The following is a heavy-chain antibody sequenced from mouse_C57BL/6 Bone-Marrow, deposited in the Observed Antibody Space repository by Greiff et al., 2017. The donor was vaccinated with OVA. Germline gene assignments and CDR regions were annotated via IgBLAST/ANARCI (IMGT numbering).Heavy chain of an antibody. CDR3: ARLVAY. CDR2: ISDGGSYT. CDR1: GFTFSSYA. Sequence: EVMLVESGGGLVKPGGSLKLSCAASGFTFSSYAMSWVRQTPEKRLEWVATISDGGSYTYYPDNVKGRFTISRDNAKNHLYLQMSHLKSEDTAMYYCARLVAYWGQGTLVTVSA. V-gene: IGHV5-4*03. J-gene: IGHJ3*01.